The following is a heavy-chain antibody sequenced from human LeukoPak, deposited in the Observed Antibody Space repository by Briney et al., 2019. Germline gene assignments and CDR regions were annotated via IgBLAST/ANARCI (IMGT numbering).Heavy chain of an antibody. D-gene: IGHD5-24*01. J-gene: IGHJ4*02. CDR2: ISGDGGST. CDR1: GFTFDDYA. V-gene: IGHV3-43*02. Sequence: GGSLRLSCAASGFTFDDYAMHWVRQAPGKGLEWVSVISGDGGSTDYADSVKGRFTISRDNSKNSLYLRMNSLRTEDTALYYCAKGGRSRWNQVDYWGQGTLVTVSS. CDR3: AKGGRSRWNQVDY.